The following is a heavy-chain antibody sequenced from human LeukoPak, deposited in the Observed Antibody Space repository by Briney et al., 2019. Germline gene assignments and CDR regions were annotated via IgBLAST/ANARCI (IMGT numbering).Heavy chain of an antibody. Sequence: GGSLRLSCTVSGFTFGSWVIWVRQAPRKGLEWVASIKQDGSEKYYLDSVKGRFTMSRDSAKNSLYLQMSSLRAEDTAVYYCYDTSGHWGQGTLVTVSS. CDR1: GFTFGSW. D-gene: IGHD3-22*01. CDR3: YDTSGH. CDR2: IKQDGSEK. J-gene: IGHJ4*02. V-gene: IGHV3-7*01.